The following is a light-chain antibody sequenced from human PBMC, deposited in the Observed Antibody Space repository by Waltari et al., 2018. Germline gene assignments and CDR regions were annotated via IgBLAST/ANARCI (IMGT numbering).Light chain of an antibody. V-gene: IGKV1-5*03. CDR1: ETISGW. CDR3: QQFNSFPWT. J-gene: IGKJ1*01. Sequence: DIQMTQSPSSLSASVGDRVTITCRASETISGWLAWYQQKPGKAPKLLIYKASTLESGVPSRFSGSGSGTEFTLTISSLQPGDFATYYCQQFNSFPWTFGHGTKVEIK. CDR2: KAS.